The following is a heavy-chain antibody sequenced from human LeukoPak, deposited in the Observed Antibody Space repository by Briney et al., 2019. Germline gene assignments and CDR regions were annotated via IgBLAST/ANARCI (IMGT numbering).Heavy chain of an antibody. CDR2: IYPGDSDS. J-gene: IGHJ5*02. Sequence: GESLKISCKGSGYSFSNYWIAWVRQMPGKGLEWMGIIYPGDSDSRYSPSFQGQVTISADKSISTAYLQLSTLKTSATAMYYCARSPSGFTYGRNWFDPWGQGTLVTVSS. CDR3: ARSPSGFTYGRNWFDP. V-gene: IGHV5-51*01. D-gene: IGHD5-18*01. CDR1: GYSFSNYW.